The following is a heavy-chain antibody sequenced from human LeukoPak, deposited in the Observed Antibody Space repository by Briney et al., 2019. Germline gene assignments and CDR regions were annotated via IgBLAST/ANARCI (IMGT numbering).Heavy chain of an antibody. J-gene: IGHJ3*02. Sequence: SETLSLTCTVSGDSVSNDNFYWGWIRQPPGKGLEWIGSIYYSGSTYYNPSLKSRVTISVDTSKNQFSLKLSSVTAADTAVYYCARGGFGRGPRRRDAFDIWGQGTMVTVSS. CDR3: ARGGFGRGPRRRDAFDI. D-gene: IGHD2-15*01. V-gene: IGHV4-39*07. CDR1: GDSVSNDNFY. CDR2: IYYSGST.